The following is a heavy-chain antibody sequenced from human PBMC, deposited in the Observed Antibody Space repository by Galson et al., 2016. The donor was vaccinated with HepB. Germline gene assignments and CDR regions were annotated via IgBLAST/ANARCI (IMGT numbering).Heavy chain of an antibody. CDR2: IYHSGST. V-gene: IGHV4-4*02. CDR1: GGSISSTNW. J-gene: IGHJ4*02. Sequence: ETLSLTCAVSGGSISSTNWWSWVRQPPGKGLEWIGEIYHSGSTNYNPSLKSRVTMSVDKSNNQFSLTLTSVTAADTAVYYCVREGLQGTTSCCKGFDYWGQGTLVTVSS. CDR3: VREGLQGTTSCCKGFDY. D-gene: IGHD2-2*01.